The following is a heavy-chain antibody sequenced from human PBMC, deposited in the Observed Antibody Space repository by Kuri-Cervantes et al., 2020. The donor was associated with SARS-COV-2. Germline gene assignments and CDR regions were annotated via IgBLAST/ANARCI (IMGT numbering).Heavy chain of an antibody. CDR3: ASHCSGGSCYSTHYYYGMDV. V-gene: IGHV1-69*10. D-gene: IGHD2-15*01. Sequence: SVKVSCKASGGTFSSYTISWVRQAPGQGLEWMGGIIPIFGIASYAQKFQGRVTITADKSTSTAYMELSSLRSEDTAVYYCASHCSGGSCYSTHYYYGMDVWGQGTTVTVSS. J-gene: IGHJ6*02. CDR2: IIPIFGIA. CDR1: GGTFSSYT.